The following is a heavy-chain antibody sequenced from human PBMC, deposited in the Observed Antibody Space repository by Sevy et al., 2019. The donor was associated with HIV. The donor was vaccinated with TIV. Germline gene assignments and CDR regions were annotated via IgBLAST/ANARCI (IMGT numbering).Heavy chain of an antibody. V-gene: IGHV1-18*01. J-gene: IGHJ5*02. Sequence: ASVKVSCKASGYTFTSYGISWVRQAPGQGLEWMGWISAYNGNTNYAQKLQGRVTKTTDTSTSTAYMELRSLRSDDTAVYYCARDLGYCSSTSCYNWFDPWGQGTLVTVSS. CDR3: ARDLGYCSSTSCYNWFDP. D-gene: IGHD2-2*01. CDR2: ISAYNGNT. CDR1: GYTFTSYG.